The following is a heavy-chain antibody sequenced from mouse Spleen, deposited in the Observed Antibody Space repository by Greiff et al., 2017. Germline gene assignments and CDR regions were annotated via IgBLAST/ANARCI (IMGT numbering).Heavy chain of an antibody. CDR1: GFTFSSYA. J-gene: IGHJ2*01. D-gene: IGHD1-1*01. CDR3: ARRGYYGYFDY. CDR2: ISSGGSYT. Sequence: EVQLVESGGGLVKPGGSLKLSCAASGFTFSSYAMSWVRQTPEKRLEWVATISSGGSYTYYPDSVKGRFTISRDNAKNTLYLQMSSLRSEDTAMYYCARRGYYGYFDYWGQGTTLTVSS. V-gene: IGHV5-9-3*01.